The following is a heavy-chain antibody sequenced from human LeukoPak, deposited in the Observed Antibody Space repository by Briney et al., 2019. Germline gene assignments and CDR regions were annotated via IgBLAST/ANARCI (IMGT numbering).Heavy chain of an antibody. CDR2: INHSGST. V-gene: IGHV4-34*01. CDR1: GGSFSGYY. D-gene: IGHD5-18*01. CDR3: ARGPFRAMVRYYFDY. J-gene: IGHJ4*02. Sequence: SETLSLTCAVYGGSFSGYYWSWIRQPPGKGLEWIGEINHSGSTNYNPSLKSRVTISVDTSKNQFSLKLSSVTAANTAVYYCARGPFRAMVRYYFDYWGQGTLVTVSS.